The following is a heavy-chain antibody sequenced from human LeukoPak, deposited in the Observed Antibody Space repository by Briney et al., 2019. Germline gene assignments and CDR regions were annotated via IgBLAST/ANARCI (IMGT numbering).Heavy chain of an antibody. Sequence: ASVKVSCKASGYTFTSYGISWVRQAPGQGLEWMGWISAYNGNTNYAQKLQGRVTMTTDTSTSAAYMELRSLRSDDTAVYYCARLGSGRYYWAVDYWGQGTLVTVSS. CDR1: GYTFTSYG. V-gene: IGHV1-18*01. J-gene: IGHJ4*02. CDR2: ISAYNGNT. CDR3: ARLGSGRYYWAVDY. D-gene: IGHD3-10*01.